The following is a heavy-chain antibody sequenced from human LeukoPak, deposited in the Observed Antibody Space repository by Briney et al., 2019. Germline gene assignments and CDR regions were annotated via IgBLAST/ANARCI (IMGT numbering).Heavy chain of an antibody. CDR1: GGSISSSSYY. V-gene: IGHV4-39*07. D-gene: IGHD5-12*01. Sequence: SETLSLTCTVSGGSISSSSYYWGWIRQPPGKGLEWIGSIYYSGSTYYNPSLKSRVTISVDTSKNQFSLKLSSVTAADTAVYYCARELGVRGYEDAFDIWGQGTMVTVSS. J-gene: IGHJ3*02. CDR2: IYYSGST. CDR3: ARELGVRGYEDAFDI.